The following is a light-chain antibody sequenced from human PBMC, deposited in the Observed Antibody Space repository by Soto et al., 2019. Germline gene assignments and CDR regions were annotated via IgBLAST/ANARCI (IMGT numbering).Light chain of an antibody. CDR3: CSSAGSYTSV. V-gene: IGLV2-11*01. Sequence: QSALTQPRSVSGSPGQSVTISCTGTSSDVGGYNYVSWYQQHPGKAPKLMIYDVSKRPSGVPDRFSGSKSGHTASLTISGLQAEDEADYYCCSSAGSYTSVFGGGTKLTVL. CDR1: SSDVGGYNY. J-gene: IGLJ3*02. CDR2: DVS.